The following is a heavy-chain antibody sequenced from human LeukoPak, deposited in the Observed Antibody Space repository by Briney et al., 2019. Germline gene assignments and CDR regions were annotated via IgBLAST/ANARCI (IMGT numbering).Heavy chain of an antibody. Sequence: ASVKVSCKASGGTFSSYAISWVRQAPGQGLERMGGIIPIFGTANYAQKFQGRVTITADESTSTAYMELSSLRSEDTAVYYCARETYDYYDSSGYYHTTNFDYWGQGTLVTVSS. CDR3: ARETYDYYDSSGYYHTTNFDY. CDR1: GGTFSSYA. D-gene: IGHD3-22*01. CDR2: IIPIFGTA. J-gene: IGHJ4*02. V-gene: IGHV1-69*13.